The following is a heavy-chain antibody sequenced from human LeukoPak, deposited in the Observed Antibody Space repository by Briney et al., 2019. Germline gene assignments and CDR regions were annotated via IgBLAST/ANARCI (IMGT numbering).Heavy chain of an antibody. V-gene: IGHV4-39*01. CDR2: IYYSGST. D-gene: IGHD3-9*01. CDR3: ARHFYDILTGLLY. J-gene: IGHJ4*02. Sequence: WVRQPPGKGLEWIGSIYYSGSTYYNPSLKSRGTISVDTSKNQFSLKLSSVTAADTSVSYCARHFYDILTGLLYWGQGTLVTVYS.